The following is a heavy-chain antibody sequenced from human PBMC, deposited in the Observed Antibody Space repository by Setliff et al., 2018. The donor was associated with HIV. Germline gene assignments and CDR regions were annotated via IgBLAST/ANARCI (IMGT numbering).Heavy chain of an antibody. CDR1: GFTFGDFA. CDR2: IRSKAYGGTT. D-gene: IGHD4-17*01. Sequence: PGGSLRLSCTSPGFTFGDFAMSWVRQAPGKGLVWVGFIRSKAYGGTTEYAASVKGRFTISRDDSKSIAYLQMNSLETDDTAVYYCTREVVTTSLGNYYYMDVWGKGTTVTVSS. V-gene: IGHV3-49*04. CDR3: TREVVTTSLGNYYYMDV. J-gene: IGHJ6*03.